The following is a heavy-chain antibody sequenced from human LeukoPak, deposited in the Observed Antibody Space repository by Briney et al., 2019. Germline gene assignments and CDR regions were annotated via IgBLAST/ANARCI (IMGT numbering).Heavy chain of an antibody. CDR3: ARLVRDGYNYGYFDY. D-gene: IGHD5-24*01. CDR1: GGSISSSNNY. J-gene: IGHJ4*02. Sequence: SETLSLTCTVSGGSISSSNNYWGWIRQPPGKGLEWIGSIYFSGSTYYNPSLKSRVTISVVTSRNQFSLKLSSVSAADTAVYYCARLVRDGYNYGYFDYWGQGTLVTVSS. V-gene: IGHV4-39*01. CDR2: IYFSGST.